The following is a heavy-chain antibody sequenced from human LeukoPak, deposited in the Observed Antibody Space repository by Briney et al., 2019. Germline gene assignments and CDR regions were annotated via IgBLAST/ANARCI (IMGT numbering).Heavy chain of an antibody. V-gene: IGHV3-66*02. J-gene: IGHJ4*02. D-gene: IGHD3-9*01. CDR2: IYIDGKT. CDR3: AREGRYDILTAYYPLNN. CDR1: GFTVSSNF. Sequence: GGSLKLSCAASGFTVSSNFMSWVRLAPGKGLECVSVIYIDGKTFYAESVRGRFTISRDNSKNTLYLQMNSLRPEDTAVYYCAREGRYDILTAYYPLNNWGQGARVTVSS.